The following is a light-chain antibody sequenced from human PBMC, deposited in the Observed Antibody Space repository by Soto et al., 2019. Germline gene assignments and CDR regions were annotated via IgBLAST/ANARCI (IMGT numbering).Light chain of an antibody. V-gene: IGLV2-14*01. Sequence: QSVLTQPASVSGSPGQSITISCTGTSSDVGGFYYVSWYQQYPGKAPKLIICEVSNRPSGVSHRFSGSKSGNTASLTISGLQAEDEADYYCAAWHDSLNGVLFGGGTQLTVL. J-gene: IGLJ2*01. CDR1: SSDVGGFYY. CDR3: AAWHDSLNGVL. CDR2: EVS.